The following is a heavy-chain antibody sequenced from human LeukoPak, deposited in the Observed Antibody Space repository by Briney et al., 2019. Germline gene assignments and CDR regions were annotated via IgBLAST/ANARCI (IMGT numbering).Heavy chain of an antibody. CDR2: TIGSGYAT. J-gene: IGHJ4*02. V-gene: IGHV3-23*01. CDR3: AKLRWAIPTLFDF. D-gene: IGHD3-16*01. Sequence: PGGSLRLTCAASGFIFRNYAMSWVRQAPGKGLEWVSGTIGSGYATYYADSVRGRFTISRDNYKHSLYLEMNSLRAEDTAVYYCAKLRWAIPTLFDFWGQGTLATVSS. CDR1: GFIFRNYA.